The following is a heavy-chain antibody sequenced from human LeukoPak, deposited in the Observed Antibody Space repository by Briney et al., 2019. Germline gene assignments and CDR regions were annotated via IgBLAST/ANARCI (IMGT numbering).Heavy chain of an antibody. J-gene: IGHJ4*02. CDR3: ARGLFVGKAFLY. V-gene: IGHV4-34*01. Sequence: SETLSLTCTVSGGSISGYYWSWIRQPPGKGLEWIGEINHSGSTNYNPSLKSRVTISVDTSKNQFSLKLSSVTAADTAVYYCARGLFVGKAFLYWGQGTLVTVSS. CDR2: INHSGST. D-gene: IGHD2/OR15-2a*01. CDR1: GGSISGYY.